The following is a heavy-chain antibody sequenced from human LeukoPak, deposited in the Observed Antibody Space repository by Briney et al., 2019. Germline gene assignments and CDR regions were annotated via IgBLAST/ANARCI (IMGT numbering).Heavy chain of an antibody. CDR2: IYYSGST. V-gene: IGHV4-39*01. D-gene: IGHD1-14*01. J-gene: IGHJ4*02. Sequence: SETLSLTCTVPGGSISSSSYYWGWIRQPPGKGLEWIGSIYYSGSTYYNPSLKSRVTISVDTSKNQFSLKLSSVTAADTAVYYCARQISLTLDYWGQGTLVTVSS. CDR1: GGSISSSSYY. CDR3: ARQISLTLDY.